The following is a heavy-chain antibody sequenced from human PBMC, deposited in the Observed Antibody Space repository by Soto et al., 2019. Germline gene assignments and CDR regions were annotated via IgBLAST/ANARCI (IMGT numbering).Heavy chain of an antibody. J-gene: IGHJ4*02. V-gene: IGHV4-31*03. D-gene: IGHD1-26*01. CDR3: AGIYSGSPGGTLRY. CDR1: GGSISSGGYY. CDR2: IYYSGST. Sequence: QVQLQESGPGLVKPSQTLSLPCTVSGGSISSGGYYWSWLRQHPGKGLEWIGYIYYSGSTYYNPSLKRRGTISVDTSKNQFSLKLSSLTAADTAVYYCAGIYSGSPGGTLRYWGQGTLVTVSS.